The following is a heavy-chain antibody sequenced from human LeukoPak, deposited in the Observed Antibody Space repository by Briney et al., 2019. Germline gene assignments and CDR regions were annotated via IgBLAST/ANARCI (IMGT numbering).Heavy chain of an antibody. CDR2: MCRSSSTI. J-gene: IGHJ4*02. V-gene: IGHV3-48*02. CDR1: GFTFSSYS. D-gene: IGHD6-13*01. Sequence: PTAGSLCLSCAASGFTFSSYSMNWVRKAQAQGLGRVSYMCRSSSTISYADSVKGRFTISRDNAKNSLYLQMNSLRDEDTAVYYCARDQGSSWYVDFDYWGQGTLVTVSS. CDR3: ARDQGSSWYVDFDY.